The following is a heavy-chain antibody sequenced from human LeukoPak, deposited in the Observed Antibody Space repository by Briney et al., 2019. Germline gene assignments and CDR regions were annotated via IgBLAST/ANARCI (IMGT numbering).Heavy chain of an antibody. J-gene: IGHJ2*01. CDR1: GGTFSNYV. V-gene: IGHV1-69*04. Sequence: SVKVSCKASGGTFSNYVIGWVRQAPGQGLEWMGRIIPILGVANYAQKFQGRVTITADKSTSTAYMELSSLRSEDTAVYYCARGGGNIAAAGYWHFDLWGRGTLVTVSS. CDR2: IIPILGVA. D-gene: IGHD6-13*01. CDR3: ARGGGNIAAAGYWHFDL.